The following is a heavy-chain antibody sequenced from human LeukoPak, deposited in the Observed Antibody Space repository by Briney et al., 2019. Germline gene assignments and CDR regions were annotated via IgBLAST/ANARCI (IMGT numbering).Heavy chain of an antibody. CDR3: ARQRSIAAAMYYFDY. CDR1: GGSISSSYY. Sequence: SETLSLTCTVSGGSISSSYYWGWIRQPPGKGLEWIASIYYSGSTWYNPSLKSRVTISVDTSTNQFSLKLSSVTAADTAVYYCARQRSIAAAMYYFDYWGQGTLATVSS. V-gene: IGHV4-39*01. J-gene: IGHJ4*02. D-gene: IGHD6-13*01. CDR2: IYYSGST.